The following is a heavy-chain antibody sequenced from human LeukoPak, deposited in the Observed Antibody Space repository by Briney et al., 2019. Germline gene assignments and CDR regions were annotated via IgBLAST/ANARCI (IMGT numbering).Heavy chain of an antibody. J-gene: IGHJ6*02. V-gene: IGHV1-69*13. D-gene: IGHD2-15*01. CDR2: FIPIFGST. Sequence: SVKVSCKASGGTFSSFAISWVRQAPGQGLEWMGGFIPIFGSTKYAQKFQGRVSITADESTSTAYMELSSLRSDDTAVYYCARAHVVVLGAALGGMDVWGQGTTVTVSS. CDR3: ARAHVVVLGAALGGMDV. CDR1: GGTFSSFA.